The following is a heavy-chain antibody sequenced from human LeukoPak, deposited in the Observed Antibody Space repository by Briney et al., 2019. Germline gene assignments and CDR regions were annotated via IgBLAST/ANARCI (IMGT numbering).Heavy chain of an antibody. Sequence: SETLSLTCAVYGGSFSGYYWSWIRQPPGKGLEWIGEINHSGSTYYNPSLKSRVTISVDASKNQFSLKLISVTAADTAVYYCARNFQYFDLPDYWGQGTLVTVSS. V-gene: IGHV4-34*01. J-gene: IGHJ4*02. CDR2: INHSGST. D-gene: IGHD2/OR15-2a*01. CDR1: GGSFSGYY. CDR3: ARNFQYFDLPDY.